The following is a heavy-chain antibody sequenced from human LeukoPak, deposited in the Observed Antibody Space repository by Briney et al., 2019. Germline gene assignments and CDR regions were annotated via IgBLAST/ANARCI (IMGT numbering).Heavy chain of an antibody. CDR3: AKGGYSAWDTFDH. D-gene: IGHD6-19*01. CDR2: ISGSGVST. V-gene: IGHV3-23*01. J-gene: IGHJ4*02. CDR1: GFTFSSYA. Sequence: GGSPRLSCAASGFTFSSYAINWVRQAPGKGLEWVSTISGSGVSTYFADSVKGRFTISRDNSKNTMYLQMDSLRDEDTAVYYCAKGGYSAWDTFDHWGQGTLVAVSS.